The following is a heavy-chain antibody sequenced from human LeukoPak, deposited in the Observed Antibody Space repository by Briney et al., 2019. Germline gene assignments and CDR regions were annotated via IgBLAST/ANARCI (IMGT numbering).Heavy chain of an antibody. D-gene: IGHD3-9*01. J-gene: IGHJ4*02. CDR2: IYYSGST. CDR3: VRVYYDILTGYYLLDY. Sequence: SETLSLTCTVSGGSISSYYWSWIRQPPGKGLEWIGYIYYSGSTNYNPSLKSRVTISVDTSKNQFSLKLSSVTAADTAVYYCVRVYYDILTGYYLLDYWGQGTLVTVSS. V-gene: IGHV4-59*01. CDR1: GGSISSYY.